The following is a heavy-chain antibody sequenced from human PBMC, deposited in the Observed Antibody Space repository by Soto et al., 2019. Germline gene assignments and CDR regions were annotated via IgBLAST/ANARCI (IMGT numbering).Heavy chain of an antibody. J-gene: IGHJ5*02. D-gene: IGHD2-15*01. Sequence: GASVKVSFKASGYTFTRYTMNWVRQAPGQRLEWMGWINPDNGNTKSSHKFQDRVIITRDTSASTAYMDLSSLRSEDTAVYYCARGIATGQLDPWGQGTLVTVSS. CDR1: GYTFTRYT. V-gene: IGHV1-3*01. CDR2: INPDNGNT. CDR3: ARGIATGQLDP.